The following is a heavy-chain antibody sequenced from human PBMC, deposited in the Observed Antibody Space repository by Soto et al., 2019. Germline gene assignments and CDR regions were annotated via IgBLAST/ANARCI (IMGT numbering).Heavy chain of an antibody. CDR2: MNPNSGNT. CDR1: GYTFTSYD. J-gene: IGHJ5*02. D-gene: IGHD1-26*01. Sequence: QVQLVQSGAEVKKPGASVKVSCKASGYTFTSYDINWVRQATGQGLEGMGWMNPNSGNTGYAQKSQGRVTMTRNTSISTAYMELSSLRSEDTAVYCCARGPRRGDWFDPWGQGTLVTVSS. V-gene: IGHV1-8*01. CDR3: ARGPRRGDWFDP.